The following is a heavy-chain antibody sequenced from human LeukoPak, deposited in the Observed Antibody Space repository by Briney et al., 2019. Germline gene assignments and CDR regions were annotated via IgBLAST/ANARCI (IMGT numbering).Heavy chain of an antibody. V-gene: IGHV3-9*01. CDR1: GFPFSAYA. CDR2: ISWNSGSI. J-gene: IGHJ4*02. CDR3: AKDKGAMVRGVWDY. D-gene: IGHD3-10*01. Sequence: GGSLRLSCVASGFPFSAYAMSWVRQAPGKGLEWVSGISWNSGSIGYADSVKGRFTISRDNAKNSLYLQMNSLRAEDTALYYCAKDKGAMVRGVWDYWGQGTLVTVSS.